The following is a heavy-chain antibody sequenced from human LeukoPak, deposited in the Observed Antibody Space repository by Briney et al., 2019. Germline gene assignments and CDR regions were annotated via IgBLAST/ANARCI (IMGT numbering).Heavy chain of an antibody. CDR2: ISYDGSNK. Sequence: PGGSLRLSCAASGFTFSSYAMHWVRQAPGKGLEWVAVISYDGSNKYYADSVKGRFTISGGNSKNTLYLQMNSLRAEDTAVYYCARDPPSEQWPPLQYFQHWGQGTLATVSS. V-gene: IGHV3-30-3*01. CDR1: GFTFSSYA. D-gene: IGHD6-19*01. J-gene: IGHJ1*01. CDR3: ARDPPSEQWPPLQYFQH.